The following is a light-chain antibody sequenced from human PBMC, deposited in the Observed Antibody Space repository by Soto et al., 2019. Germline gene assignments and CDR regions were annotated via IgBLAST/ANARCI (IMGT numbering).Light chain of an antibody. CDR3: QQYGSPWT. CDR2: GAS. CDR1: QSVSSSY. V-gene: IGKV3-20*01. Sequence: EIVLTQSPGTLSLSPGERATLSCRASQSVSSSYLAWYQQKPGQAPRLLIYGASSRATGIPDRFSGSGSGTDFTLTISRLEPEDFEVYYCQQYGSPWTFGQGTKVDI. J-gene: IGKJ1*01.